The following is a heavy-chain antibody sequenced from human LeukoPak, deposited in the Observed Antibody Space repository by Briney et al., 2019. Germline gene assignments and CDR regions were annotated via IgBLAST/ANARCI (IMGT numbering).Heavy chain of an antibody. CDR1: GGSIRSYY. CDR3: ARHKWSLSLDV. Sequence: SETLSLTCTVSGGSIRSYYWSWIRQPPGKGLEWIGYIYYSGSTNYNPSLKSRVTITVDTSKNQFSLKLSSVTAADTAVYYCARHKWSLSLDVWGQGTTVTVSS. CDR2: IYYSGST. V-gene: IGHV4-59*08. D-gene: IGHD2-15*01. J-gene: IGHJ6*02.